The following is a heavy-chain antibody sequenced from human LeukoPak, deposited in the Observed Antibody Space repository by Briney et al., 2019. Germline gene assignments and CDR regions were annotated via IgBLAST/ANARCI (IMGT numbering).Heavy chain of an antibody. CDR1: GFTFSSYW. V-gene: IGHV3-74*01. J-gene: IGHJ4*02. CDR3: ARGSVEWELPGYFDY. D-gene: IGHD1-26*01. Sequence: GGSLRLSCGASGFTFSSYWMHWVRQAPGKGLVWVSRINNDGSSTSYADSVQGRFTISRDNAKNTLYLQMNSLRAEDTAVYYCARGSVEWELPGYFDYWGQGTLVTVSS. CDR2: INNDGSST.